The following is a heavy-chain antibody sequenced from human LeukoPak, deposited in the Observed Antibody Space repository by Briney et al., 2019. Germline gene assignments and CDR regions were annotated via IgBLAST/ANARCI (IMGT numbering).Heavy chain of an antibody. CDR1: GFTFDDYA. J-gene: IGHJ6*03. CDR3: ARSSPYSSSSGYYYYYMDV. CDR2: IDWSSVSI. V-gene: IGHV3-9*01. D-gene: IGHD6-6*01. Sequence: PGGSLRLSCAASGFTFDDYAMHWVRQAPGKGLEWVSGIDWSSVSIGYADSVKGRFTISRDNAKNTLYLQMNSLRAEDTAVYYCARSSPYSSSSGYYYYYMDVWGKGTTVTVSS.